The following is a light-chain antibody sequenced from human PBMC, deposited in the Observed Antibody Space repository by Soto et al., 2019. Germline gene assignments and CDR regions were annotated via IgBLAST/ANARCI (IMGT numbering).Light chain of an antibody. CDR3: QQYYSTPPWT. CDR2: WAS. Sequence: DIVMTQSPDSLAVSLGERATINCKSSQSVLYSSNNKNYLAWYQQKPGQPPQLLIYWASTRESGVPDRFSGSGSGTDFTLPVGSLLAEDEAVYYCQQYYSTPPWTFGQGTKVEIK. V-gene: IGKV4-1*01. J-gene: IGKJ1*01. CDR1: QSVLYSSNNKNY.